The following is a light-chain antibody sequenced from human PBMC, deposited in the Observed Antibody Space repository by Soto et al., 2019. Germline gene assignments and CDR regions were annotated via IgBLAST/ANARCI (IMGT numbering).Light chain of an antibody. CDR1: QTISSH. CDR3: QQYSSYWT. Sequence: DIQMTQSQYSLSASVGDRVIITCRASQTISSHLNWYQQKPGKAPNLLVYAASSLQSGVPSRFTGSGGGRDFTLTISSLQPDDFGTYYCQQYSSYWTFGPGTKVDI. V-gene: IGKV1-39*01. CDR2: AAS. J-gene: IGKJ1*01.